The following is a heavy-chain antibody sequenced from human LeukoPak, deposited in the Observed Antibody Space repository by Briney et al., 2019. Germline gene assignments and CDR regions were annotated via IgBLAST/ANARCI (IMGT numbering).Heavy chain of an antibody. D-gene: IGHD2-15*01. V-gene: IGHV3-21*01. J-gene: IGHJ5*02. Sequence: GGSLRLSCAASGFTFSSYNMNWVRQAPGKGLEWVSSISSRSSYIYYADSVKGRFTISRDNSKNTLYLQMNSLRAKDTAVYYCARGQLGYCSGGSCLNWFDPWGQGTLVTVSS. CDR3: ARGQLGYCSGGSCLNWFDP. CDR1: GFTFSSYN. CDR2: ISSRSSYI.